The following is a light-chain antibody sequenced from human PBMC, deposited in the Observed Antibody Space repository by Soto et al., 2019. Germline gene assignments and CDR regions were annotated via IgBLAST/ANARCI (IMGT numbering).Light chain of an antibody. V-gene: IGLV2-14*01. CDR1: SSDVGGYNY. CDR2: DVS. Sequence: QSALTQPASVSGSPGQSITISCTGTSSDVGGYNYVSWYQQHPGKAPKLMIYDVSNGPSGVSNRFSGSKSGNTASLTISGLQAEDEADYYCSSYTSSSTLEVFGGGTKVTVL. J-gene: IGLJ2*01. CDR3: SSYTSSSTLEV.